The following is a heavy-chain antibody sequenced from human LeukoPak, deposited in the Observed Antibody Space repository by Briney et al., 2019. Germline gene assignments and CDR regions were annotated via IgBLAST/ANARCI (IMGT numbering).Heavy chain of an antibody. CDR2: IIPIFGTA. CDR1: GGTFSSYA. V-gene: IGHV1-69*06. Sequence: SVKVSCKASGGTFSSYAISWVRQAPGQGLEWMGGIIPIFGTANYAQKFQGRVTITADKSTSTAYMELSGLRSEDTAVYYCARVHCSSTSCYHDAFDIWGQGTMVTVSS. CDR3: ARVHCSSTSCYHDAFDI. J-gene: IGHJ3*02. D-gene: IGHD2-2*01.